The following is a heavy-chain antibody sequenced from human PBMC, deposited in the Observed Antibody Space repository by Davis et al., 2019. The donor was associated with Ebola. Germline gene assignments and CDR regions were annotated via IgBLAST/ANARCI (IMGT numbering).Heavy chain of an antibody. CDR2: VGGSGDTT. Sequence: GESLKISCVASGFTFSNYVMTWVRQAPGKGLEWVSSVGGSGDTTYYADSVKGRFTISRDNSKNTLYLQMNSLRADDTAEYYCAREKRPQLALFDYWGQGTLVTVSS. CDR1: GFTFSNYV. J-gene: IGHJ4*02. CDR3: AREKRPQLALFDY. V-gene: IGHV3-23*01. D-gene: IGHD6-13*01.